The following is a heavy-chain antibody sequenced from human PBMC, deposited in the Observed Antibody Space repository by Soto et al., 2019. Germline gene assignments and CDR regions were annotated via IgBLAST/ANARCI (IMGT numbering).Heavy chain of an antibody. J-gene: IGHJ5*02. V-gene: IGHV4-59*01. CDR3: ARDMHAGFTPYFDP. CDR1: GGSITTYH. D-gene: IGHD2-15*01. Sequence: SETLSLTCLVSGGSITTYHWSWIRQFPGKVLEWISYTPYTGNTNSNTSLKSRAPIPMETSQSQSSLKLTSMTAADTAGYYCARDMHAGFTPYFDPWGQGTLVTVSS. CDR2: TPYTGNT.